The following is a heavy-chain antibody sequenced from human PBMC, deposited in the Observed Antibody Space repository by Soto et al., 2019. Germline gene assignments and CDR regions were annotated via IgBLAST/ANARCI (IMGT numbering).Heavy chain of an antibody. Sequence: ASVKVSCKVSGYTLTELSIHWVRQAPGEGLEWMGGFDLENGETIYAQRFQGRVTMTEESSADTPYMELSSLRSEDTAVYYCAIAVRRRNQFDHWPQGTMDTVSS. CDR2: FDLENGET. CDR3: AIAVRRRNQFDH. V-gene: IGHV1-24*01. J-gene: IGHJ4*02. CDR1: GYTLTELS. D-gene: IGHD3-10*01.